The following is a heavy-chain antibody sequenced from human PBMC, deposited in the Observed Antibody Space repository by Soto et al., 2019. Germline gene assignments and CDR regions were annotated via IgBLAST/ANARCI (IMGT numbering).Heavy chain of an antibody. CDR3: TRHRDYSNYVNPRPADY. J-gene: IGHJ4*02. CDR1: GFTFSGSA. V-gene: IGHV3-73*02. CDR2: IRSKANSYAT. D-gene: IGHD4-4*01. Sequence: EVQLVESGGGLVQPGGSLKLSCAASGFTFSGSAMHWVRQASGKGLEWVGRIRSKANSYATAYAASVKGRFTISRDDSKNTAYRQMNSLKTEDTAVYYCTRHRDYSNYVNPRPADYWGQGTLVTVSS.